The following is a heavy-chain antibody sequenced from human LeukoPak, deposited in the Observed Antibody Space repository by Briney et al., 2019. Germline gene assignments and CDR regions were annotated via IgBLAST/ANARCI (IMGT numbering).Heavy chain of an antibody. V-gene: IGHV4-59*01. CDR1: GGSISSYY. Sequence: SETLSLTCTVSGGSISSYYWSWIRQPPGQGLEWIGYIYYSGSTNYNPSLKSRVTISVDTSKNQFFLKLSSVTAADTAVYYCARDKAAFYGMDVWGQGTTVTVSS. D-gene: IGHD6-25*01. CDR2: IYYSGST. J-gene: IGHJ6*02. CDR3: ARDKAAFYGMDV.